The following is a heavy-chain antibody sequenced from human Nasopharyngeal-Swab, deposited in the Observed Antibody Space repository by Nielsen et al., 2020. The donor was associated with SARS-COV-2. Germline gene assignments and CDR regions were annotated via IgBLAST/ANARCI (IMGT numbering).Heavy chain of an antibody. CDR3: ARHVGYTSSWYPDY. CDR2: IYPGDSDT. Sequence: GESLKISCKGSGYSFTIYWIGWVRQMPGKGLEWMGIIYPGDSDTTYSPSLQGQVTISADKSISTAYLQWSSLKASDTAMYYCARHVGYTSSWYPDYWGQGTLVTVSS. V-gene: IGHV5-51*01. D-gene: IGHD6-13*01. J-gene: IGHJ4*02. CDR1: GYSFTIYW.